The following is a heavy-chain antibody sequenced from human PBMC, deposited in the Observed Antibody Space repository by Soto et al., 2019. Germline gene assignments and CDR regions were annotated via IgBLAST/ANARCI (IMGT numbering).Heavy chain of an antibody. CDR1: GFSLSTSGVG. D-gene: IGHD6-13*01. Sequence: QITLKESGPTLVKPTQTLTLTCTFSGFSLSTSGVGVGWIRQPPGKALEWLALIYWDDDKRYSPSLKSRLTITKDTSKKQVILTLTNMDPVDTATYYCANEYSSSWTKGGFDYWGQGTLVTVSS. CDR2: IYWDDDK. V-gene: IGHV2-5*02. J-gene: IGHJ4*02. CDR3: ANEYSSSWTKGGFDY.